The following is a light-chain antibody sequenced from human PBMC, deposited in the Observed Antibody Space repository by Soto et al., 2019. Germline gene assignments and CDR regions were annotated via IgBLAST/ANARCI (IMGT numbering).Light chain of an antibody. CDR3: SSHSSSSTLVV. CDR2: DVN. V-gene: IGLV2-14*03. CDR1: SSDVGGYNY. J-gene: IGLJ2*01. Sequence: ALTQPASMSGSPGQSITISCTGTSSDVGGYNYVSWYRQHPGKAPKLMIYDVNNRPSGVSNRFSGSKSGNTASLTISGLQAEDEADYYCSSHSSSSTLVVFGGGTKVTVL.